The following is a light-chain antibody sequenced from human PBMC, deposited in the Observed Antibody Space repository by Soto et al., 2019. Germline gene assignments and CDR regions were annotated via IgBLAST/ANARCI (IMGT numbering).Light chain of an antibody. CDR1: QSINSW. J-gene: IGKJ1*01. CDR2: KAS. CDR3: QQYNNYLWT. Sequence: DVQMSQSPSTLSATIGDRVTITCRASQSINSWLAWYQKKPGKAPNLLIYKASTLETGVPSRFSGSGSGTEFTLTISSLQPDDFATYYCQQYNNYLWTFGQGTKVDNK. V-gene: IGKV1-5*03.